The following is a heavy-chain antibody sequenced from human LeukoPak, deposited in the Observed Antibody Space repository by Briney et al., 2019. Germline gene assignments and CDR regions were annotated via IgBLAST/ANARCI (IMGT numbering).Heavy chain of an antibody. J-gene: IGHJ6*03. CDR1: GFTFSSYG. CDR3: AKGGEYSYDSNSYYAGYTARDYYYMDV. Sequence: GGSLRLSCAASGFTFSSYGMHWVRQAPGKGLEWVAVISYDGSNKYYADSVKGRFTISRDNSKNTLYLQMNSLRAEDTAVYYCAKGGEYSYDSNSYYAGYTARDYYYMDVWGKGTTVTVSS. CDR2: ISYDGSNK. V-gene: IGHV3-30*18. D-gene: IGHD3-22*01.